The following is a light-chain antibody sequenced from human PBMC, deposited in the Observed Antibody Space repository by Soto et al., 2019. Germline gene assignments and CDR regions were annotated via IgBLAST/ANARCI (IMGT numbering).Light chain of an antibody. J-gene: IGKJ1*01. Sequence: DIQMTQSPSSLSASAGDRVTITCRASQGIIDYLAWYQQKPGKAPKLLIYAASTLQSGVPSRFSGSGSGTDFTLTISSLQPEDVATYYCQKYNSAPQTFGQGTKVEI. V-gene: IGKV1-27*01. CDR1: QGIIDY. CDR2: AAS. CDR3: QKYNSAPQT.